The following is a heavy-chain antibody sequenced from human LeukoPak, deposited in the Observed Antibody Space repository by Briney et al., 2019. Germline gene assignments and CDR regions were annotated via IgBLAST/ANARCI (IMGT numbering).Heavy chain of an antibody. Sequence: SETLSLTCTVSDDSISSGAYSWVWVRRPPGKGLEFIGTVYYGGKTYYNPSLKSRVTMSVDTPKKHFSLNLTSVNAADTAVYYCARLRAARYFFDYWGQGARVTVSS. J-gene: IGHJ4*02. CDR3: ARLRAARYFFDY. D-gene: IGHD6-6*01. V-gene: IGHV4-39*02. CDR2: VYYGGKT. CDR1: DDSISSGAYS.